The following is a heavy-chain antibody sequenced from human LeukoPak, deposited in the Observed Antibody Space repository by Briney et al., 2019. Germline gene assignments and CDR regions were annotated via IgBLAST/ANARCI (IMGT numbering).Heavy chain of an antibody. J-gene: IGHJ6*02. CDR3: AREEYKYGLGALDV. CDR2: TSIDGNTQ. Sequence: GGSLRLSCTASGFRFSAYAMQWVRQAPGKGLEWVAVTSIDGNTQYYADSVRGRFSISRDNSKNTLYLEMSSLRGEDTGIFYCAREEYKYGLGALDVWGQGTTVTVSS. V-gene: IGHV3-30-3*01. D-gene: IGHD5-18*01. CDR1: GFRFSAYA.